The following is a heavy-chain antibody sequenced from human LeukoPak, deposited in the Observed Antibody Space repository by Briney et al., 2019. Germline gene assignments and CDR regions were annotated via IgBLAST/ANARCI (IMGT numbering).Heavy chain of an antibody. V-gene: IGHV3-23*01. J-gene: IGHJ4*02. CDR2: ISGNGGKI. Sequence: GGSLRLSCAASEFTFSNYAMAWVRQAPGEGLEWVSGISGNGGKIYYADSVKGRFTISRDNSKNTLYLQMNSLRGEDTAVYFCAKRDYYDSSGYAPLFDYWGQRTLVTVSP. D-gene: IGHD3-22*01. CDR3: AKRDYYDSSGYAPLFDY. CDR1: EFTFSNYA.